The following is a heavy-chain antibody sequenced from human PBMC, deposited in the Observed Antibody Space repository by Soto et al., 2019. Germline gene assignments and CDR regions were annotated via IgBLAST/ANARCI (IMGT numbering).Heavy chain of an antibody. J-gene: IGHJ4*02. Sequence: SVKVSCKASGGTFSSYAISWVRQAPGQGLEWMGGIIPIFGTANYAQKFRGRVTITADESTSTAYMELSSLRSEDTAVYYCARSDYGDYERDDYWGQGTLVTVSS. CDR2: IIPIFGTA. CDR3: ARSDYGDYERDDY. V-gene: IGHV1-69*13. CDR1: GGTFSSYA. D-gene: IGHD4-17*01.